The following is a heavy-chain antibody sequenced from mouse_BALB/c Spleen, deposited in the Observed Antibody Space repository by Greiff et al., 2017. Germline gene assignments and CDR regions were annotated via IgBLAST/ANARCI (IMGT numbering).Heavy chain of an antibody. CDR2: ISSGGST. V-gene: IGHV5-6-5*01. CDR3: AREGIYYGNYFDY. Sequence: EVKLMESGGGLVKPGGSLKLSCAASGFTFSSYAMSWVRQTPEKRLEWVASISSGGSTYYPDSVKGRFTISRDNARNILYLQMSSLRSADTAMYYCAREGIYYGNYFDYWGQGTTLTVSS. D-gene: IGHD2-1*01. J-gene: IGHJ2*01. CDR1: GFTFSSYA.